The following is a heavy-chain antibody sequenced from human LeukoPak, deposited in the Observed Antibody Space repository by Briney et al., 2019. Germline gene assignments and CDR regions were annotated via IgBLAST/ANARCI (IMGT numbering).Heavy chain of an antibody. CDR1: GFSFSTYG. D-gene: IGHD3-10*01. CDR2: IQFDGRNK. CDR3: AKDKSMVRELDY. J-gene: IGHJ4*02. Sequence: PGGSLRLSCAASGFSFSTYGMHWVRQAPGKGLEWLAFIQFDGRNKYYADSVKGRFTISRDNSKNTLFLQMNSLRAEDTAVYYCAKDKSMVRELDYWGQGNLVTVSS. V-gene: IGHV3-30*02.